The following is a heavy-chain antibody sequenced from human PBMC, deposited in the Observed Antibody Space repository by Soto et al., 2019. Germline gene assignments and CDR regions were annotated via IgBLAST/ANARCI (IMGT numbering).Heavy chain of an antibody. J-gene: IGHJ4*02. V-gene: IGHV3-23*01. CDR1: GFTFSSYA. Sequence: EVQLLESGGGLVQPGGSLRLSCAASGFTFSSYAMSWVRQAPGKGLEWVSAISGSGGSTYYADSVKGRFTISRDNSKNRLYRQMNGLRAEDTAVYYCANHPGAGEPYYFDYWGQGTRVTVSS. D-gene: IGHD7-27*01. CDR3: ANHPGAGEPYYFDY. CDR2: ISGSGGST.